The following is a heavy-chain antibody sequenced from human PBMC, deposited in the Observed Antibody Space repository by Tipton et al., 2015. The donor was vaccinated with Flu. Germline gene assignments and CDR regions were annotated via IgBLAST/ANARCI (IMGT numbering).Heavy chain of an antibody. J-gene: IGHJ6*02. Sequence: TLSLTCTVSGDSMRRDYFWGWIRQPPGKGLEWIGSIYHSGSTYYNPSLKSRVSISVDTSKNQFSLQLSSVTAADTAVYYCARDPTGIPYYYSHMDVWGQGTTVTVSS. V-gene: IGHV4-38-2*02. CDR3: ARDPTGIPYYYSHMDV. CDR2: IYHSGST. CDR1: GDSMRRDYF.